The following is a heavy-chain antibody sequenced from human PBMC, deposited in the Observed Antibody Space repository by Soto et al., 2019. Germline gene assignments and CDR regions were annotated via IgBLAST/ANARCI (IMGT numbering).Heavy chain of an antibody. V-gene: IGHV4-59*01. Sequence: SETLYRTCTVSGCSISIYYWSLIRQPPGKGLEWIGYIYYSGSTNYNPSLKSRVTISVDTSKNQFSLKLSSVTAADTAVYYCARVPYSGYVFDYWGQGTLVTVSS. CDR2: IYYSGST. J-gene: IGHJ4*02. D-gene: IGHD5-12*01. CDR3: ARVPYSGYVFDY. CDR1: GCSISIYY.